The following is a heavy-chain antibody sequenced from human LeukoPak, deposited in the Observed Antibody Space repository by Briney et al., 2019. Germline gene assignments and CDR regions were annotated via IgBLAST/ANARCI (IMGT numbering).Heavy chain of an antibody. CDR3: AKEGRLTVAAVVVENYFDY. D-gene: IGHD3-22*01. CDR2: ISGNSGGI. V-gene: IGHV3-23*01. Sequence: PGGSLRLSCAASGFTFSTYVMSWVRQAPGKGLEWVSSISGNSGGIYYADSVRGRFTISRDNSGTTVSLQMNSLTTDDTAVYFCAKEGRLTVAAVVVENYFDYWGQGTPVIVSA. J-gene: IGHJ4*02. CDR1: GFTFSTYV.